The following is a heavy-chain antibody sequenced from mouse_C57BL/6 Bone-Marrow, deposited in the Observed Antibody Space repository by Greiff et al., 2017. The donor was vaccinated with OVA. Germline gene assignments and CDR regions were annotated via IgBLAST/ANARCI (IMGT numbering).Heavy chain of an antibody. CDR2: INPSSGYT. D-gene: IGHD2-2*01. CDR1: GYTFTSHT. J-gene: IGHJ3*01. CDR3: AKWDYGYSWFAY. V-gene: IGHV1-4*01. Sequence: QVHVKQSGAELARPGASVKMSCKASGYTFTSHTMHWVKQRPGQGLEWIGYINPSSGYTKYNQKFKDKATLTADKSSSTAYMQLSSLTSEDSAVYYCAKWDYGYSWFAYWGQGTLVTVSA.